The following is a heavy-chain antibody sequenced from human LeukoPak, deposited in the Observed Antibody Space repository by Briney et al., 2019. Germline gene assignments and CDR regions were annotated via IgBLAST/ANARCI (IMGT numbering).Heavy chain of an antibody. D-gene: IGHD5-18*01. CDR3: ARVGFQDTTMVNSYYYGMDV. CDR1: GFTFSDYA. V-gene: IGHV3-30-3*01. Sequence: PGRSLRLSCSASGFTFSDYAMDWVRQAPGKGLECVAVISSDVYDGTTEYYADSVKGRFTISRDNSKNTVYLQMNSLRGEDTAVYYCARVGFQDTTMVNSYYYGMDVWGQGTTVTVSS. CDR2: ISSDVYDGTTE. J-gene: IGHJ6*02.